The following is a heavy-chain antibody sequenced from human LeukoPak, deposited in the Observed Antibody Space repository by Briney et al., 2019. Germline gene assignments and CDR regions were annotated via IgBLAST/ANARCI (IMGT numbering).Heavy chain of an antibody. J-gene: IGHJ6*02. Sequence: GGSLRLSCAASGFTFSSCGMHWVRQAPGKGLEWVAVISYDGGNKYYADSVKGRFTISRDNSKNTLYLQMNSLRAEDTAVYYCAKDGYSSGWPYYYGMDVWGQGTTVTVSS. CDR1: GFTFSSCG. D-gene: IGHD6-19*01. V-gene: IGHV3-30*18. CDR2: ISYDGGNK. CDR3: AKDGYSSGWPYYYGMDV.